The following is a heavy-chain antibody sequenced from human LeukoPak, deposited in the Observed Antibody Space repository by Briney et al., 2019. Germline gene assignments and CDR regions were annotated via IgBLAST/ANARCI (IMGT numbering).Heavy chain of an antibody. Sequence: GESLKISCKGSGYSFTSYWIGWVRQMPGKGLEWMGIIYPDDSDTRYSPSFQGQVTISADKSISTAYLQWSSLKASDTAMYYCARHDILTGPKANGFDYWGQGTLVTVSS. J-gene: IGHJ4*02. CDR1: GYSFTSYW. D-gene: IGHD3-9*01. V-gene: IGHV5-51*01. CDR3: ARHDILTGPKANGFDY. CDR2: IYPDDSDT.